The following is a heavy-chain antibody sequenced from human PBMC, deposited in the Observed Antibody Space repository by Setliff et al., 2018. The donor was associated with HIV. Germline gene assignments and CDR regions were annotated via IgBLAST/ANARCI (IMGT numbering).Heavy chain of an antibody. J-gene: IGHJ3*02. CDR2: IHPSGGST. CDR1: GYTFTSYY. CDR3: ARDRDLAVTREQWLKDAFDI. V-gene: IGHV1-46*01. Sequence: ASVKVSCKASGYTFTSYYIHWVRQAPGQGLEWMGVIHPSGGSTSYAQSFQDRVTMTRDTSTSTVYMELSSLRSEDTAVYYCARDRDLAVTREQWLKDAFDIWGQGTMVTVSS. D-gene: IGHD6-19*01.